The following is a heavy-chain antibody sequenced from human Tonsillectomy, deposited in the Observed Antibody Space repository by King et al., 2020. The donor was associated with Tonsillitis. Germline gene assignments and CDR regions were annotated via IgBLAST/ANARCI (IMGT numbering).Heavy chain of an antibody. D-gene: IGHD4-11*01. Sequence: MQLQESGPGLVKPSETLSLTCTVSGGSISGYYWSWIRQPPGKGLEWIAYIYYSGSTNYNPSLNSRVTMSVDTSKNQFSLNLRSVTAADTAVYYCARRVTTAWYVDLWGRGTPVTVAS. J-gene: IGHJ2*01. CDR1: GGSISGYY. V-gene: IGHV4-59*01. CDR3: ARRVTTAWYVDL. CDR2: IYYSGST.